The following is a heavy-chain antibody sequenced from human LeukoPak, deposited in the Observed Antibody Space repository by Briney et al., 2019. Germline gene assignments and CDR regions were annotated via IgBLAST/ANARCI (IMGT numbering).Heavy chain of an antibody. V-gene: IGHV3-74*01. J-gene: IGHJ3*02. D-gene: IGHD3-22*01. CDR1: GFTFSSYG. Sequence: PGGSLRLSCAASGFTFSSYGIHWVRQAPGKGLVWVSRINSDGSSTSYADSVKGRFTISRDNAKNTLYLQMNSLRAEDTAVYYCARVPYYYDSSGYYEGAFDIWGQGTMVTVSS. CDR2: INSDGSST. CDR3: ARVPYYYDSSGYYEGAFDI.